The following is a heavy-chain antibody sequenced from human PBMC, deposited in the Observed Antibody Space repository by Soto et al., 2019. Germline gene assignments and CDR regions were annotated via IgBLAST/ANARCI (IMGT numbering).Heavy chain of an antibody. J-gene: IGHJ6*02. CDR2: IIPIFGTA. CDR1: GGTFSSYA. CDR3: AREQELGYQLPLLDYYYGMDV. D-gene: IGHD2-2*01. Sequence: SVKVSCKASGGTFSSYAISWVRQAPGQGLEWMGGIIPIFGTANYAQKFQGRVTITADESTSTAYMELSSLRSEDTAVYYCAREQELGYQLPLLDYYYGMDVWGQGTTVTVS. V-gene: IGHV1-69*13.